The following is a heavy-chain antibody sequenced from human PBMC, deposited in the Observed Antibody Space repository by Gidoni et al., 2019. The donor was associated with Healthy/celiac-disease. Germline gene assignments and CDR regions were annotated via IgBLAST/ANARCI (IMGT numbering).Heavy chain of an antibody. CDR2: ISSSSSYI. J-gene: IGHJ6*02. CDR1: GFTFSRYS. Sequence: EVQLVESGGGLVKPGGSLRLSCAASGFTFSRYSMNWVRQAPGKGLEWVSSISSSSSYIYYADSVKGRFTISRDNAKNSLYLQMNSLRAEDTAVYYCARAQYYDFWSEIGSYYYYGMDVWGQGTTVTVSS. V-gene: IGHV3-21*01. D-gene: IGHD3-3*01. CDR3: ARAQYYDFWSEIGSYYYYGMDV.